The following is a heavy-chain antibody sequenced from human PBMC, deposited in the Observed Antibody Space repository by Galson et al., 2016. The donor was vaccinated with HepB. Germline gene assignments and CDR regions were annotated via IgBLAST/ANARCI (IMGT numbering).Heavy chain of an antibody. Sequence: SLRLSCAASGFTFSRYAMSWVRQAPGKELEWVSAISGSGDHTNNADSVKGRFTISRDNSKSTIYLQMNSVRVDDTAVYFCAKAGYSARWYVGPVDYWGQGTLVSVSS. V-gene: IGHV3-23*01. CDR1: GFTFSRYA. D-gene: IGHD5-12*01. J-gene: IGHJ4*02. CDR3: AKAGYSARWYVGPVDY. CDR2: ISGSGDHT.